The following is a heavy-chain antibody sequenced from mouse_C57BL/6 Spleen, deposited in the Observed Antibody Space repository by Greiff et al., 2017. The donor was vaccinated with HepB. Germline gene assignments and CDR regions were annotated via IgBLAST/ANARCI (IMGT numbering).Heavy chain of an antibody. CDR3: AKATMVTTFDY. J-gene: IGHJ2*01. CDR2: IDPSDSET. CDR1: GYTFTSYW. D-gene: IGHD2-2*01. V-gene: IGHV1-52*01. Sequence: VQLQQPGAELVRPGSSVKLSCKASGYTFTSYWMHWVKQRPIQGLEWIGNIDPSDSETHYNQKFKDKATLTVDKSSSTAYMQISRLTSEDSAVYYCAKATMVTTFDYWGQGTTLTVSS.